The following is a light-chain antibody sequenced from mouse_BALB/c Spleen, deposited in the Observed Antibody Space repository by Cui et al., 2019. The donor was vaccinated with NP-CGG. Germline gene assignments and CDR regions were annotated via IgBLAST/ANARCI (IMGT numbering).Light chain of an antibody. CDR3: ALWYSNHWV. J-gene: IGLJ1*01. V-gene: IGLV1*01. CDR1: TGSVTTSNY. CDR2: GTN. Sequence: QAVLTKESAPTTSPGETVTLTCRSSTGSVTTSNYANWVQEKPDHLFTGLIGGTNNRAPGVPARFSGSLIGDKAALIITGAQTEDEAIYFCALWYSNHWVFGGGTKLTVL.